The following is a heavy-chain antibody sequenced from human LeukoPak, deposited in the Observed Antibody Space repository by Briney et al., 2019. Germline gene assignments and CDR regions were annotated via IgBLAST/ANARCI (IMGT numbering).Heavy chain of an antibody. CDR2: VYYSGST. V-gene: IGHV4-59*08. CDR1: GGSISSYY. CDR3: ARHGLYQDYGY. D-gene: IGHD3-16*01. J-gene: IGHJ4*02. Sequence: PSETLSLTCTVSGGSISSYYWSWIRQPPGKGLEWIGNVYYSGSTHYNPSLKSRVTISLDMSKNQFSLRLTSVTAADTAIYYCARHGLYQDYGYWGQGILVTVSS.